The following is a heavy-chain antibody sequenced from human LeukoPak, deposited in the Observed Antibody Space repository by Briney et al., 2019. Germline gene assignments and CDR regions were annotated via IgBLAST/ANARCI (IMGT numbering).Heavy chain of an antibody. CDR1: GGSISSYY. J-gene: IGHJ4*02. Sequence: SQTQSLTCTVSGGSISSYYWSWIRQPPGKGLEWIGYIYYSGSTNYNPSLKSRVTISVDTSKNQFSLKLSSVTAADTAVYYCARKIGTGTTPFDYWGQGTLVTVSS. D-gene: IGHD1-7*01. V-gene: IGHV4-59*01. CDR3: ARKIGTGTTPFDY. CDR2: IYYSGST.